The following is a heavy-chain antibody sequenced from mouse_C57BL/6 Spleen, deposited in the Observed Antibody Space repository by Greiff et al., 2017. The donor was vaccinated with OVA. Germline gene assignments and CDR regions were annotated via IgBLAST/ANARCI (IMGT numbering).Heavy chain of an antibody. CDR3: ARGLTGTGFDY. D-gene: IGHD4-1*01. CDR1: GYAFSSYW. CDR2: IYPGDGDT. V-gene: IGHV1-80*01. Sequence: QVQLKESGAELVKPGASVKISCKASGYAFSSYWMNWVKQRPGKGLEWIGQIYPGDGDTNYNGKFKGKATLTADKSSSTAYMQLSSLTSEDSAVYFCARGLTGTGFDYWGQGTTLTVSS. J-gene: IGHJ2*01.